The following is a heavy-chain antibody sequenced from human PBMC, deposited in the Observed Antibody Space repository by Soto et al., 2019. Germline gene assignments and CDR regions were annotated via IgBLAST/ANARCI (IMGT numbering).Heavy chain of an antibody. CDR3: ARTGYCSSTSCPNYEY. Sequence: GASVKVSCKASGGTFSSYTISCVRQAPGQGLEWMGRIIPILGIANYAQKFQGRVTITADKSTSTAYMELSSLRSEDTAVYYCARTGYCSSTSCPNYEYWGQGTLVTVSS. CDR2: IIPILGIA. J-gene: IGHJ4*02. D-gene: IGHD2-2*01. V-gene: IGHV1-69*02. CDR1: GGTFSSYT.